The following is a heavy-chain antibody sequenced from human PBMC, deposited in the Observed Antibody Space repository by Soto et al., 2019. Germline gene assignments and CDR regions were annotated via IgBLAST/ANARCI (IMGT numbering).Heavy chain of an antibody. CDR1: GGTFSSYA. J-gene: IGHJ5*02. Sequence: QVQLVQSGAEVKKPGSSVKVSCKASGGTFSSYAISWVRQAPGQGPEWMGGIIPIFGTANYAQKFQGRVTITADESTSTAYMELSSLRSEDTAVYYCARGYCSGGSCYSSGHYPNWFDPWGQGTLVTVSS. CDR2: IIPIFGTA. D-gene: IGHD2-15*01. CDR3: ARGYCSGGSCYSSGHYPNWFDP. V-gene: IGHV1-69*01.